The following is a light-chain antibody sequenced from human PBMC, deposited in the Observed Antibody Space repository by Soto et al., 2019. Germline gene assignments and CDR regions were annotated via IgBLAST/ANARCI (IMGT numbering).Light chain of an antibody. CDR3: QVWDSISDHWV. CDR2: DDS. J-gene: IGLJ3*02. CDR1: NIGRTS. V-gene: IGLV3-21*02. Sequence: SYELTQPPSVSVAPGQTARITCGGNNIGRTSVHWYQQKPGQAPVLVVYDDSDRPSGIPERCSGSIAGNTATLTISRVDVGDEADYYCQVWDSISDHWVFGGGTKLTVL.